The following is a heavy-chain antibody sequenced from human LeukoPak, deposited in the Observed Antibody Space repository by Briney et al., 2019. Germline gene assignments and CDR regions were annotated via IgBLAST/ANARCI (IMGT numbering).Heavy chain of an antibody. D-gene: IGHD3-22*01. Sequence: SETLSLTCTVSGGSISSGGYYWSWIRQHPGKGLEWIGYIYYSGSTYYNPSLKSRVTISVDTSKNQFSLKLSSVTAADTAVYYCARDHGYYYDSSGSIDYWGQGTLVTVSS. CDR2: IYYSGST. J-gene: IGHJ4*02. CDR3: ARDHGYYYDSSGSIDY. V-gene: IGHV4-30-4*08. CDR1: GGSISSGGYY.